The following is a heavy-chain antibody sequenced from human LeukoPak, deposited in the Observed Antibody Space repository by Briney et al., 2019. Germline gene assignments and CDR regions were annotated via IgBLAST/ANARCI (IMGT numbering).Heavy chain of an antibody. CDR2: ISASNGNT. CDR1: GYSFSSYG. V-gene: IGHV1-18*01. D-gene: IGHD1-7*01. J-gene: IGHJ4*02. Sequence: VSVKVSCKASGYSFSSYGITWVRQAPGQGLEWLGWISASNGNTNYAQKLQGRVTMTSDTSTSTAYMDLRSLTPDDTAFYYCARYPLSYTGNWHYFFDYWGQGTLLTVSS. CDR3: ARYPLSYTGNWHYFFDY.